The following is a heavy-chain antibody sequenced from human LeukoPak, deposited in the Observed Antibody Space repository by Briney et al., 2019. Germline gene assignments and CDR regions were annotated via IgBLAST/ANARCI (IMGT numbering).Heavy chain of an antibody. Sequence: GASLKISCKASGSRITSYWIGGGRQMPGKGLEWMGNIYLGGSDSRYRPSFQGQVTISADKSISTAYLQWSSLKASDTAIYYCARRGHGSSWYYFDYWGQGSLVTVSS. CDR3: ARRGHGSSWYYFDY. D-gene: IGHD6-13*01. V-gene: IGHV5-51*01. CDR2: IYLGGSDS. CDR1: GSRITSYW. J-gene: IGHJ4*02.